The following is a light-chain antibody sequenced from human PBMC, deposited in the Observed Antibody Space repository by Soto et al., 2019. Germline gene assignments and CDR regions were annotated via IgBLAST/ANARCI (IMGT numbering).Light chain of an antibody. Sequence: QSALTQPRSVSGSPGQSVTISCTGTSNAVGGYNYVSWYQQRPGKAPKLTIYDVSRRPSGVPGRFSGSKSGNTASLTLSALQAEDEAEYFCCSHAASYTYVFGPGTKLTVL. CDR3: CSHAASYTYV. J-gene: IGLJ1*01. CDR1: SNAVGGYNY. V-gene: IGLV2-11*01. CDR2: DVS.